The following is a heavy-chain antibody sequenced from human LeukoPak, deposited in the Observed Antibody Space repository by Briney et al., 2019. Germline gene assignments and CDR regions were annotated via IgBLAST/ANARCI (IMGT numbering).Heavy chain of an antibody. Sequence: SETLSLTCTVSGGSNYWSWIRQPPGKGLEWIAYIHYSGSPHYNPSLKSRVTISVDTSKNQFSLKLSSVTAADTAVCYCARALYSGYDSGFGYWGQGTLVTVSS. V-gene: IGHV4-59*12. CDR1: GGSNY. CDR2: IHYSGSP. J-gene: IGHJ4*02. CDR3: ARALYSGYDSGFGY. D-gene: IGHD5-12*01.